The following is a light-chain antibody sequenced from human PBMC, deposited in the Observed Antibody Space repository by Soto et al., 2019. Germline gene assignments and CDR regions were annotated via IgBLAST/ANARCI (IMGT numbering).Light chain of an antibody. CDR1: QSISSW. Sequence: DIQMTQSPFTLSASVVDRVAITCLASQSISSWLTWYQQKPGKAPKLLIYQASTVESGVPANSSGSGSGTEFTLTISSLHPQDFATYYCQQYNSYPWTFGQGTKVDIK. V-gene: IGKV1-5*03. CDR3: QQYNSYPWT. J-gene: IGKJ1*01. CDR2: QAS.